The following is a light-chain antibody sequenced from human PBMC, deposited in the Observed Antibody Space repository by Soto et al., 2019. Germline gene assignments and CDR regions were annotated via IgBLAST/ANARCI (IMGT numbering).Light chain of an antibody. CDR3: QQSYSTPPT. Sequence: DIQMIQSPSSLSASVGDRVTITCRASQSISTYLKWYQQKPGKAPKLLIFAASSLQGGVPSRFSGSGSGTEFTLTISSLQPEDFATYYCQQSYSTPPTFGQGTKVEIK. J-gene: IGKJ1*01. CDR1: QSISTY. V-gene: IGKV1-39*01. CDR2: AAS.